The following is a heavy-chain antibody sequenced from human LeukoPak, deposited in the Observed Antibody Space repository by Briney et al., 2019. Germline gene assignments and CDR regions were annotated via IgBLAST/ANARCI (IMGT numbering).Heavy chain of an antibody. Sequence: GESLKISCKGSGYSFTNYWIGWVRQMPGKGLEWMGNIYPGDSDTRYSPSFQGQVAISADKSINSAYLQWTSLKASDTAIYYCARRASSWEYFDYWGQGTLVIVSS. V-gene: IGHV5-51*01. D-gene: IGHD6-13*01. CDR2: IYPGDSDT. CDR3: ARRASSWEYFDY. J-gene: IGHJ4*02. CDR1: GYSFTNYW.